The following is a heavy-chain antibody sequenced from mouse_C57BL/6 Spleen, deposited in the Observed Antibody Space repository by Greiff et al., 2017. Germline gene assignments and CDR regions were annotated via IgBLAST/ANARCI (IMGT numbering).Heavy chain of an antibody. Sequence: EVKLMESGGGLVQPKGSLKLSCAASGFSFNTYAMNWVRQAPGKGLEWVARIRSKSNNYATYYADSVKDRFTISRDDSESMLYLQMNNLKTEDTAMYYCVRHDDTTTFDYWGQGTTLTVSS. CDR2: IRSKSNNYAT. J-gene: IGHJ2*01. V-gene: IGHV10-1*01. D-gene: IGHD1-1*01. CDR3: VRHDDTTTFDY. CDR1: GFSFNTYA.